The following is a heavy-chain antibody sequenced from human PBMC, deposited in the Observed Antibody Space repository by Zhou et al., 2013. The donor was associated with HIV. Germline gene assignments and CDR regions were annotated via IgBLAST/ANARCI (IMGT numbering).Heavy chain of an antibody. CDR3: ATEFGGSGIKEP. D-gene: IGHD3-16*01. Sequence: EVQLVQSGAEVKKPGATVKISCKVSGYTFTDYLLNWVRQAPGKGLEWMGLVDPEDGETRYAGRFQDRLTIIADRSIDTAFMELSSLRSEDTAVYYCATEFGGSGIKEPWGQGTKVTVSS. CDR1: GYTFTDYL. V-gene: IGHV1-69-2*01. CDR2: VDPEDGET. J-gene: IGHJ3*01.